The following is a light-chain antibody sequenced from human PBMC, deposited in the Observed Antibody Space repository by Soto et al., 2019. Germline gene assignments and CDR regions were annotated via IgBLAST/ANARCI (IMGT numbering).Light chain of an antibody. CDR1: QSVSNW. Sequence: DIQMTQSPSTLSASVGERVTITCRASQSVSNWLAWYQQKPGKAPKLMIYDVSSLESGVPSRFSGSRSGTEFILTISSRQPDDFATYYCQQYDSYSWTFDQGTKVEMK. V-gene: IGKV1-5*01. J-gene: IGKJ1*01. CDR3: QQYDSYSWT. CDR2: DVS.